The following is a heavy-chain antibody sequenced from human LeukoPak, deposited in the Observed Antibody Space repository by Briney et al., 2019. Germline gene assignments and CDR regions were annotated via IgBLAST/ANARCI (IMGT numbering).Heavy chain of an antibody. Sequence: SVKVSCKASGGTFSSYAISWVRQAPGQGLEWMGGIIPIFGTANYAQKFQGRVTITADESTSTAYMELSSLRSDDAAVYYCAIDVTGAAPYDIWGQGTLVTVSS. CDR2: IIPIFGTA. D-gene: IGHD2-21*02. CDR3: AIDVTGAAPYDI. V-gene: IGHV1-69*13. CDR1: GGTFSSYA. J-gene: IGHJ4*02.